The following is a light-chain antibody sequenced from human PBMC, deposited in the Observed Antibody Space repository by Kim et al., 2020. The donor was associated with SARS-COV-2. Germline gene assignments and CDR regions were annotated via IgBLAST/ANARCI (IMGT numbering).Light chain of an antibody. V-gene: IGKV1-39*01. J-gene: IGKJ2*01. CDR2: TAS. CDR3: QQGYISPYT. Sequence: DIQMTQSPSSLSASVGDTVTITCRASRDIRTHLNWYQQKPGKAPNVLIHTASSLESGVPSRFSGSGSGTVFTLTISSLHPEDFTTYWCQQGYISPYTFGQGTKLEI. CDR1: RDIRTH.